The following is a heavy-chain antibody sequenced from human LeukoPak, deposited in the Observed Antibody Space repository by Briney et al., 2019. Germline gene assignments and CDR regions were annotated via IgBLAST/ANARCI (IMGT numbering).Heavy chain of an antibody. D-gene: IGHD3-22*01. V-gene: IGHV4-59*08. CDR2: IYYSGST. Sequence: KPSETLSLTCTVSGGSISSYYWSWIRQPPGKGLEWIGYIYYSGSTNYNPSLKSRVTISVDTSKNQFSLKLSSVTAADTAVYYCARLTYDQYYFDYWGQGTLVTVSS. CDR3: ARLTYDQYYFDY. J-gene: IGHJ4*02. CDR1: GGSISSYY.